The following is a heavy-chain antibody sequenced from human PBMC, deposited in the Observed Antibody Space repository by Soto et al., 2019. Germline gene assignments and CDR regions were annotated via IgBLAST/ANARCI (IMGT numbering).Heavy chain of an antibody. V-gene: IGHV1-24*01. J-gene: IGHJ4*02. CDR3: AADRKIVGTIGAFDF. CDR2: SAPEEGEP. CDR1: KNTLIELT. Sequence: SGKVACKVPKNTLIELTIHWLRHAPGKGLEWMGRSAPEEGEPIYPQKFQGRVSMTEDPSTETAYMELTSLRFEDTAVYFCAADRKIVGTIGAFDFWGQGTQVPVSS. D-gene: IGHD1-26*01.